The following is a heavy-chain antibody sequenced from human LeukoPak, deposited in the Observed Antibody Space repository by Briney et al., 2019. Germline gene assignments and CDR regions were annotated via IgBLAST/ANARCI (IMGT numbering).Heavy chain of an antibody. CDR3: ARGGYYDFWSGYSPDAFDI. V-gene: IGHV1-8*01. Sequence: GASVKVSRKASGYTFTSYDINWVRQATGQGLEWMGWMNPNSGNTGYAQKFQGRVTMTRNTSISTAYMELSSLRSEDTAVYYCARGGYYDFWSGYSPDAFDIWGQGTMVTVSS. J-gene: IGHJ3*02. CDR2: MNPNSGNT. CDR1: GYTFTSYD. D-gene: IGHD3-3*01.